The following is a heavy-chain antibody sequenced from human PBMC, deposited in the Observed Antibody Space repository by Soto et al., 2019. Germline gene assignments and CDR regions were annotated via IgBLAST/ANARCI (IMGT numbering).Heavy chain of an antibody. CDR1: GGTFTSYT. Sequence: QVQLVQSGAEVKKPGSSVRVSCKASGGTFTSYTFSWIRQAPGQGLEWMGGIIPIFGTTDYAQKFQGRVTITADESTYTAYMELSSLISEDTAVYYCASGFVASRGGYYAMDVWGQGTTVTVSS. CDR3: ASGFVASRGGYYAMDV. V-gene: IGHV1-69*01. J-gene: IGHJ6*02. D-gene: IGHD5-12*01. CDR2: IIPIFGTT.